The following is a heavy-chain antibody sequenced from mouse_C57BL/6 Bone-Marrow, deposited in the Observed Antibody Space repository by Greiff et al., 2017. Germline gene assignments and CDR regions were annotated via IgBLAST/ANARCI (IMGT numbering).Heavy chain of an antibody. CDR1: GYTFTSYW. J-gene: IGHJ2*01. V-gene: IGHV1-61*01. CDR3: ARRGLRRYFDY. D-gene: IGHD2-4*01. Sequence: QVQLQQPGAELVRPGSSVKLSCKASGYTFTSYWMAWVKQRPGQGLEWIGNIYPSDSETHYNQKFKDKATLTVDKSSSTAYMQLSSRTSEDSAVYYCARRGLRRYFDYWGQGTTLTVAS. CDR2: IYPSDSET.